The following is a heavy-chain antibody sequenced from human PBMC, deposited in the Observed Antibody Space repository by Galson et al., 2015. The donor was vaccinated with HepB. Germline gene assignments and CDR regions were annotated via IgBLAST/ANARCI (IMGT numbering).Heavy chain of an antibody. CDR1: GFTFSSYW. CDR2: IKQDGSEK. Sequence: SLRLSCAASGFTFSSYWMSWVRQAPGKGLEWVANIKQDGSEKYYVDSVKGRFTISRDNAKNSLYLQMNSLRAEDTAVYYCARGDGLLWFGVYRNGMDVWGQGTTVTVSS. D-gene: IGHD3-10*01. CDR3: ARGDGLLWFGVYRNGMDV. V-gene: IGHV3-7*04. J-gene: IGHJ6*02.